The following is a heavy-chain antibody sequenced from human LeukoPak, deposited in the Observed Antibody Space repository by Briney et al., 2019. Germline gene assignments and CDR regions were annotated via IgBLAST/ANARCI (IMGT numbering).Heavy chain of an antibody. V-gene: IGHV4-59*02. D-gene: IGHD4-11*01. CDR3: ARYSHHVDYFDS. Sequence: KTSETLSLTCTVSGDSVSSHYGSWIRQPPGKGLGWIAYVYSTGTSNYNPSLKSRVTISIDTSKNQFSLKLISVTAADTAVYYCARYSHHVDYFDSWGQGTLVTVSS. J-gene: IGHJ4*02. CDR1: GDSVSSHY. CDR2: VYSTGTS.